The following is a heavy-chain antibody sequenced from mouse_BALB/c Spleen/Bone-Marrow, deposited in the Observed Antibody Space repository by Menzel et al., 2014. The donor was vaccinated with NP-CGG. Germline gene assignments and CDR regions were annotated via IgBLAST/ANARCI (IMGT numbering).Heavy chain of an antibody. CDR1: GYAFSSSW. CDR2: IYPGDGDI. V-gene: IGHV1-82*01. J-gene: IGHJ4*01. Sequence: QVHPQQPGPELVKPGASVKISCKASGYAFSSSWVNWVEQRPGQGLEWIGRIYPGDGDINYNGKFKGKATLTADKSSSTAYMQLSSLTSVDSAVYFCARSDGYRVMDYWGQGTSVTVSS. D-gene: IGHD2-3*01. CDR3: ARSDGYRVMDY.